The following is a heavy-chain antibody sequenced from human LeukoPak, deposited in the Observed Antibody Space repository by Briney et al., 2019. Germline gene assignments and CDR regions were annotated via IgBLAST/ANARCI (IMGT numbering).Heavy chain of an antibody. CDR1: GYTLTELS. J-gene: IGHJ4*02. CDR3: ATYYDFWSGYYSSRSFDH. CDR2: FDPEDGET. V-gene: IGHV1-24*01. D-gene: IGHD3-3*01. Sequence: VASVKVSCKVSGYTLTELSMHWVRQAPGKGLGWVGGFDPEDGETIYAQKFQGRVTMTEDTSTDTAYIELSSLRDEDTAVYYCATYYDFWSGYYSSRSFDHWGQGTLVTVSS.